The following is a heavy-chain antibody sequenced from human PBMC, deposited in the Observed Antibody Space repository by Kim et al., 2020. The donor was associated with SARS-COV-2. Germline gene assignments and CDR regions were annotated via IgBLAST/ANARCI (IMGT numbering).Heavy chain of an antibody. J-gene: IGHJ6*01. CDR2: IYSGGST. CDR1: GFSVSSNY. V-gene: IGHV3-53*01. Sequence: GGSLRLSCAASGFSVSSNYMSWVRQAPGKGLEWVSVIYSGGSTYYADSVKGRFTISRDKSKNTLYLQMNSLRAEDTAVYYCARATREAGYSYGRPHYYYG. D-gene: IGHD5-18*01. CDR3: ARATREAGYSYGRPHYYYG.